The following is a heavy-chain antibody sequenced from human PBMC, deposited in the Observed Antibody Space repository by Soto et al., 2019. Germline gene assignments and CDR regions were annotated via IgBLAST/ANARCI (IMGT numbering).Heavy chain of an antibody. V-gene: IGHV3-74*01. CDR3: ARSISLMVRALCMDV. J-gene: IGHJ6*02. Sequence: EVQLVESGGGLVQPGGSLRLSCAASGFTFSSYWMHWVRQAPGKGLVWVSRINSDGSSTSYADSVKGRFTISRDNAKNTLYLQMNSLRAEDTAVYYCARSISLMVRALCMDVWGQGTTVTVSS. D-gene: IGHD3-10*01. CDR2: INSDGSST. CDR1: GFTFSSYW.